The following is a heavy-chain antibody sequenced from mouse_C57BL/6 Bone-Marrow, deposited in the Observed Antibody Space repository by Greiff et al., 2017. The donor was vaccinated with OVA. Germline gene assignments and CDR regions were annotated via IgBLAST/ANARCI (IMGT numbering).Heavy chain of an antibody. CDR3: ALIGDFDY. CDR1: GYTFTSYW. CDR2: IYPSDSET. Sequence: QVQLQQPGAELVRPGSSVKLSCKASGYTFTSYWMDWVKQRPGQGLEWIGNIYPSDSETHYNQKFKDKATLTVDKASSTAYMQISSLTSEDSAVNYCALIGDFDYWGQGTTLTVSS. D-gene: IGHD3-1*01. V-gene: IGHV1-61*01. J-gene: IGHJ2*01.